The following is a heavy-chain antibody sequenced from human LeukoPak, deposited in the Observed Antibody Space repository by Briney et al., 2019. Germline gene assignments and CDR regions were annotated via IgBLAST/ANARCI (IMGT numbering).Heavy chain of an antibody. Sequence: PGGSLRLSCAASGFTFSSYAMSWVRQAPGKGLEWVSCIDGGGSGTYYADSVKGRFTISRDNSKNTLYLQMNSLRAEDTAIYCCAKYSHSSGPRSFDYWGQGTLVTVSS. J-gene: IGHJ4*02. V-gene: IGHV3-23*01. CDR1: GFTFSSYA. D-gene: IGHD3-22*01. CDR3: AKYSHSSGPRSFDY. CDR2: IDGGGSGT.